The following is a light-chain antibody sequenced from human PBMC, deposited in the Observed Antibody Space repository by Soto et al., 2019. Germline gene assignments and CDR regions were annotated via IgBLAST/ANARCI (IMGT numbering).Light chain of an antibody. CDR3: QQYLTTPFT. Sequence: DIVMTQSPDSLAVSLGERATIHCRSSQSVLYRSNGRNYLAWYQQKPGQRPKVLFYWASTRESGVPDRFSGGGSGTDFTLTISSLQPEDVALYFCQQYLTTPFTFGQGTRLEIK. CDR1: QSVLYRSNGRNY. V-gene: IGKV4-1*01. J-gene: IGKJ2*01. CDR2: WAS.